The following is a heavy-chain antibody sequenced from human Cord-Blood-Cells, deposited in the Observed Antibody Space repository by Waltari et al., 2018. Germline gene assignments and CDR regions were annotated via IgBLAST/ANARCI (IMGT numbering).Heavy chain of an antibody. CDR2: ISSSSSYI. Sequence: EVQLVESGGGLVTPGGSLRRASAAHAVPFRSYSMNWVPQASGKGLEWGSSISSSSSYIYYADAAKGRFTISTDNAKNSLYLQMNSLRAEDTAVYYCARGGGSGSYWGQGTLVTVSS. D-gene: IGHD3-10*01. CDR3: ARGGGSGSY. J-gene: IGHJ4*02. V-gene: IGHV3-21*01. CDR1: AVPFRSYS.